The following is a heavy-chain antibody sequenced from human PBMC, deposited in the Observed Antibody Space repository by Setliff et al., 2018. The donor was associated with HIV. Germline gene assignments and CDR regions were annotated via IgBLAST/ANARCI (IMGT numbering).Heavy chain of an antibody. D-gene: IGHD2-2*01. CDR1: GFTFSAYS. CDR3: ARSAQDCSSTRCFPDKYFQH. V-gene: IGHV3-48*01. CDR2: ISDTGNIV. J-gene: IGHJ1*01. Sequence: ESLKISCAGSGFTFSAYSRNWVRQTPGKGLEWVAYISDTGNIVYYADSVRGRFTISREDARISLYLQMNSLRVEDTAVYFCARSAQDCSSTRCFPDKYFQHWGRGTLVTVSS.